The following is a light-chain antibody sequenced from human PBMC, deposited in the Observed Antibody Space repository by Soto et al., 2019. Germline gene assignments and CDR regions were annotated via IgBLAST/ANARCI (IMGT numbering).Light chain of an antibody. J-gene: IGLJ1*01. CDR3: CSNAGSSTYV. Sequence: QSVLTQPASVSGSPGQSITISCTGTSSDVGSYNLVSWYQQHPGKAPKLMIYEGSKRPSGVSNRFSGSKSGNTASLTISGLQAEDEDDYSCCSNAGSSTYVFGTGTKVTVL. V-gene: IGLV2-23*01. CDR1: SSDVGSYNL. CDR2: EGS.